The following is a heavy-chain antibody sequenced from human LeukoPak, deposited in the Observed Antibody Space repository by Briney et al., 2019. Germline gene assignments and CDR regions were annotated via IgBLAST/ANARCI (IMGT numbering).Heavy chain of an antibody. J-gene: IGHJ4*02. D-gene: IGHD2/OR15-2a*01. CDR2: ISWDGGDT. CDR3: AKGLRLSDY. V-gene: IGHV3-43D*03. CDR1: GFTFGDYA. Sequence: GRSLRLSCAASGFTFGDYAMHWVRQAPGKGLEWVSLISWDGGDTYYADSVKGRFTISRDNSKNSLYLQMNSLRAEDTALYYCAKGLRLSDYWGQGALVTVSS.